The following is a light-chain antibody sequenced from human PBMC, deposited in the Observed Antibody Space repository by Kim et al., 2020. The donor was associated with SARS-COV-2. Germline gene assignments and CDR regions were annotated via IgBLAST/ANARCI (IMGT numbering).Light chain of an antibody. CDR3: QQYYEFPYT. Sequence: SVSPGERATLACRASESVGSSLIWYRQKPGQAPRLLIYRTSLRATGIPARFSASGSATEFTLTISGLQSEDFAFYYCQQYYEFPYTFGQGTKLEI. V-gene: IGKV3-15*01. J-gene: IGKJ2*01. CDR2: RTS. CDR1: ESVGSS.